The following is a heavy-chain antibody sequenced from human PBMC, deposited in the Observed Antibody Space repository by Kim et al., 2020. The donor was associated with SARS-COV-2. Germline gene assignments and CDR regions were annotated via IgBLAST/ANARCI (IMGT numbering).Heavy chain of an antibody. CDR3: ARPPPSRYQPMDV. Sequence: YNPSLKSRGTISLDTSKNQFSLKLSSVTAADTAVYYCARPPPSRYQPMDVWGQGTTVTVSS. J-gene: IGHJ6*02. D-gene: IGHD2-2*01. V-gene: IGHV4-61*07.